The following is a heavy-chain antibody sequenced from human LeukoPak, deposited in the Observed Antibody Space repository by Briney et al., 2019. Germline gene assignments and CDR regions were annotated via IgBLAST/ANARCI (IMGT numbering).Heavy chain of an antibody. J-gene: IGHJ4*02. CDR1: GLTFSSHW. CDR2: IKQDGSEK. D-gene: IGHD5-18*01. CDR3: ATIGYSYGYDYFDY. Sequence: GGSLRLSCAASGLTFSSHWMSWVRQAPGKGLECVANIKQDGSEKYYVDSVKGRFTISRDNAKNSLYLQMNSLRAEDTAVYYCATIGYSYGYDYFDYWGQGTLVTVSS. V-gene: IGHV3-7*01.